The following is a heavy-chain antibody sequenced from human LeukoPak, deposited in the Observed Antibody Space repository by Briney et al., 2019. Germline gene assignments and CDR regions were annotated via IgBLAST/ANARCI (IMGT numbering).Heavy chain of an antibody. D-gene: IGHD6-19*01. CDR2: ISGSGSST. CDR1: GFTFSSYD. Sequence: GGSLRLSCAASGFTFSSYDMSWVRQAPGKGLEWVSAISGSGSSTYYADPVKGRFTISRDNSKNTLYLQMNSLRAEDTAVYYCAKGSGSGWFDYWGQGTLVTVSS. V-gene: IGHV3-23*01. CDR3: AKGSGSGWFDY. J-gene: IGHJ4*02.